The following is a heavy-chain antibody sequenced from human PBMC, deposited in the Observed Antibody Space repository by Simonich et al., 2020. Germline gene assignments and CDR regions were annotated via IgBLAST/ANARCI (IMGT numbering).Heavy chain of an antibody. CDR1: GYSISSGYY. CDR2: IYHSGST. D-gene: IGHD1-26*01. Sequence: QVQLQQWGAGLVKPSETLSLTCAVSGYSISSGYYWGWIRQPPGKGLEWIGSIYHSGSTYDNPSLKSRVTISVDTSKNQFSLKLSSVTAADTAVYYCARLAPGYSGSYPEYFQHWGQGTLVTVSS. CDR3: ARLAPGYSGSYPEYFQH. V-gene: IGHV4-38-2*01. J-gene: IGHJ1*01.